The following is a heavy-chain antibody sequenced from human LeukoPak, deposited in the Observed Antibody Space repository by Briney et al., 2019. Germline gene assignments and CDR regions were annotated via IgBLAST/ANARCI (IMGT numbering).Heavy chain of an antibody. CDR3: ARQGYDILTGYIDAFDI. D-gene: IGHD3-9*01. CDR2: IYYSGST. J-gene: IGHJ3*02. V-gene: IGHV4-59*08. Sequence: SETLSLTCTVSGGSISSYYWSWIRQPPGKGLEWIGYIYYSGSTNYNPSLKSRVTISVDTSKNQFSLKLSSVTAADTAVYYCARQGYDILTGYIDAFDIWGQGTMVTVSS. CDR1: GGSISSYY.